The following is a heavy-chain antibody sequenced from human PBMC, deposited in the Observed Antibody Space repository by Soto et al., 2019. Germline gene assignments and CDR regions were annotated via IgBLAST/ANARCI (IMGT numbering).Heavy chain of an antibody. V-gene: IGHV3-9*01. D-gene: IGHD2-21*01. CDR2: ISWNSATK. CDR3: AKDICGADCSPDY. J-gene: IGHJ4*02. Sequence: EVQLVESGGGSVQPGRSLRLSCAASGFTFDDYAMHWVRQVPGKGLEWVSGISWNSATKGYADSVKGRFTISRDNAKNSLYLQINSLRPEDTALYYCAKDICGADCSPDYWGQGTLVTVSS. CDR1: GFTFDDYA.